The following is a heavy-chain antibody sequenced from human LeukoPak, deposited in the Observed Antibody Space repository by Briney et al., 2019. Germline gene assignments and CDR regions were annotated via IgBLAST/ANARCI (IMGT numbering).Heavy chain of an antibody. CDR3: AILRSWFGSLDDAFDI. V-gene: IGHV3-30-3*01. CDR1: GFTFSSYA. CDR2: ISYDGSNK. D-gene: IGHD3-10*01. J-gene: IGHJ3*02. Sequence: PGRSLRLSCAASGFTFSSYAMHWVRQAPGKGLEWVAVISYDGSNKYYADFVKGRFTISRDNSENALHLQMNSLRAEDTAVYYCAILRSWFGSLDDAFDIWGQGTMVTVSS.